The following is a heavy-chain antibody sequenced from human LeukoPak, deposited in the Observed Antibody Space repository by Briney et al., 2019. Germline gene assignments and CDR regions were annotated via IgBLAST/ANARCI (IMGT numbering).Heavy chain of an antibody. V-gene: IGHV3-64*01. J-gene: IGHJ4*02. CDR2: ISSNGGST. CDR3: ARGGYSGYDYVY. Sequence: GGSLRLSCAASGFTFSSYAMHWVRQAPGKGLEYVSAISSNGGSTYYANSVKGRFTISRDNSKNTLYLQMGSLRAEDMAVYYCARGGYSGYDYVYWGQGTLVTVSS. D-gene: IGHD5-12*01. CDR1: GFTFSSYA.